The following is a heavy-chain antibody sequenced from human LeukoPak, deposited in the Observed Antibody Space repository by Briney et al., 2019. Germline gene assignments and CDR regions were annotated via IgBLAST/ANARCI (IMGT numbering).Heavy chain of an antibody. J-gene: IGHJ4*02. D-gene: IGHD3-3*01. V-gene: IGHV1-69*04. Sequence: SVKVSCKASGGTFSSYAISWVRQAPGQGLEWMGRIIPILGIANYAQKFQGRVTITADKSTSTAYMELSSLRSEDTAVYYCARGYDFWSGYYTGPFDYWGQGTLVTVSS. CDR1: GGTFSSYA. CDR3: ARGYDFWSGYYTGPFDY. CDR2: IIPILGIA.